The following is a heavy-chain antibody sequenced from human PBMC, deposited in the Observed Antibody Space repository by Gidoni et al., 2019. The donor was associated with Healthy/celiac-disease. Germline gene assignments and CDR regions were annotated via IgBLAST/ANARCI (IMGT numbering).Heavy chain of an antibody. CDR3: ARMNYHDGSGSTIDY. Sequence: EVHLVESGGGLVQPGGSLRLSCAASGFTFSSYWMHWVRQSPGKGLVWVSRINNDGGSTVYADSVKGRFTISRDNAKSTLFLQMNSLRAEDTAVYYCARMNYHDGSGSTIDYWGQGTLVTVSS. D-gene: IGHD3-10*01. CDR2: INNDGGST. CDR1: GFTFSSYW. V-gene: IGHV3-74*01. J-gene: IGHJ4*02.